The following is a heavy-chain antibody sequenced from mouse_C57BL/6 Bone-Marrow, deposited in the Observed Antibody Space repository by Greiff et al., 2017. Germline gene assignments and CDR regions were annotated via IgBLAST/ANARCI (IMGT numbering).Heavy chain of an antibody. CDR1: GYSITSGYY. CDR3: APLNYYGSSYWFAY. CDR2: ISYDGSN. J-gene: IGHJ3*01. D-gene: IGHD1-1*01. V-gene: IGHV3-6*01. Sequence: DVQLQESGPGLVKPSQSLSLTCSVTGYSITSGYYWNWIRQFPGNKLEWMGYISYDGSNNYNPSLKNRISITRDTSKNQFFLKLNSVTTEDTATYYCAPLNYYGSSYWFAYWGQGTLVTVSA.